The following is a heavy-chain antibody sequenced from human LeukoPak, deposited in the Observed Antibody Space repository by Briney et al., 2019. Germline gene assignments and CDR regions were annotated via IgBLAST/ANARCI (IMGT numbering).Heavy chain of an antibody. CDR2: INHSGST. CDR1: GGSFSGYY. J-gene: IGHJ6*02. V-gene: IGHV4-34*01. CDR3: ARAMIRRENYYYGMDV. Sequence: SETLPLTCAVYGGSFSGYYWSWIRQPPGKGLEWIGEINHSGSTNYNPSLKSRVTISVDTSKNQFSLKLSSVTAADTAVYYCARAMIRRENYYYGMDVWGQGTTVTVSS. D-gene: IGHD3-22*01.